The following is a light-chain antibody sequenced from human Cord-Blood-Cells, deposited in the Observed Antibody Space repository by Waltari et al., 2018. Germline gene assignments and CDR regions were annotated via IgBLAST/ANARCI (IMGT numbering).Light chain of an antibody. J-gene: IGKJ4*01. Sequence: EIVLTQSPATLSLSPGERATLSCRASQSVSSYLAWYQQHPGQAPRLLIYDASNRATGIPARFSGIGSGTDFTLTISSLEPEDFAVYYCQQRLTFGGGTKVEIK. CDR1: QSVSSY. V-gene: IGKV3-11*01. CDR2: DAS. CDR3: QQRLT.